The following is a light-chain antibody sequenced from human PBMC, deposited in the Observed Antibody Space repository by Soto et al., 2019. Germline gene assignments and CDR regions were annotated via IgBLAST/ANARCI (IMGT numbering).Light chain of an antibody. CDR1: ISDVGGYNY. Sequence: HSLLTQPASLSVSPGQSITISCTGTISDVGGYNYVSWYQQHPGNAPRLMIYEVNNRPSGVPNRFSGSKSGNTASLTISGLQAEDEADYYCSSKTSSRTPFVFGTGSK. V-gene: IGLV2-14*01. CDR3: SSKTSSRTPFV. CDR2: EVN. J-gene: IGLJ1*01.